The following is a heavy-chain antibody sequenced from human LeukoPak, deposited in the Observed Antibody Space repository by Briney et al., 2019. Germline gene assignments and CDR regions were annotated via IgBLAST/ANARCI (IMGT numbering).Heavy chain of an antibody. D-gene: IGHD5-18*01. Sequence: SVKVSCKASVGTYSSYAISWVRQAPGQGLEWMGRIIPIFCTANYAQKFQGRVTITTHESTSTAYMELSSLRSEDTAVYYCARDGAAMCSDYWGQGTLVTVSS. CDR1: VGTYSSYA. J-gene: IGHJ4*02. V-gene: IGHV1-69*05. CDR2: IIPIFCTA. CDR3: ARDGAAMCSDY.